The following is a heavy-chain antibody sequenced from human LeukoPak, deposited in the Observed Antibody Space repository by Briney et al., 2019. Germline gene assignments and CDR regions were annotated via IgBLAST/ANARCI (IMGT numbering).Heavy chain of an antibody. CDR1: GGSFSGYY. Sequence: PSETLSLTCAVYGGSFSGYYWRWIRQPPGKGLEWIGEINHSGSTNYNPSLKSRVTISVDTSKNQFSLKLSSVTAADTAVYYCARGGLNYYGSGSYYNWFDPWGQGTLVTVSS. D-gene: IGHD3-10*01. CDR3: ARGGLNYYGSGSYYNWFDP. V-gene: IGHV4-34*01. CDR2: INHSGST. J-gene: IGHJ5*02.